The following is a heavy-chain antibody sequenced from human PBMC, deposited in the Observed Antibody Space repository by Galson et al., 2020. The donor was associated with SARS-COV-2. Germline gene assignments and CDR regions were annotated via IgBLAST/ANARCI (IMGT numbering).Heavy chain of an antibody. Sequence: QLGESLKISCAASGFTFSSYAMHWVRQAPGKGLEWVAVISYDGSNKYYADSVKGRFTISRDNSKNTLYLQMNSLRAEDTAVYYCARDASGSYYGAFDIWGQGTMVTVSS. V-gene: IGHV3-30*04. CDR3: ARDASGSYYGAFDI. D-gene: IGHD1-26*01. CDR2: ISYDGSNK. J-gene: IGHJ3*02. CDR1: GFTFSSYA.